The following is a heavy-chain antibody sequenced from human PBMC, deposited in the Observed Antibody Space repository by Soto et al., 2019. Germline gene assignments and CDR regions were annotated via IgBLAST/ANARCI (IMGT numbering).Heavy chain of an antibody. CDR1: GGSISRYH. D-gene: IGHD6-19*01. V-gene: IGHV4-59*01. Sequence: QVQLQESGPGLVRPSETLSLTCSVFGGSISRYHWSWIRQPPGKGLEWIAYISYSGSTNSNPSLKSRVTTSIDTSKNQFSLNLNSVTAADTAVYSCARVVAAYLDYWGQGALVTVSS. J-gene: IGHJ4*02. CDR3: ARVVAAYLDY. CDR2: ISYSGST.